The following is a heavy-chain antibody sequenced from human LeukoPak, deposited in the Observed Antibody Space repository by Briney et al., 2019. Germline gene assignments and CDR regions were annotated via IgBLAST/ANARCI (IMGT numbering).Heavy chain of an antibody. CDR1: GFTFSSYS. CDR3: ARQGDDAVVVPAAIYFQH. V-gene: IGHV3-21*01. Sequence: GGSLRLSCAASGFTFSSYSMNWVRQAPGKGLEWVSSISSSSSYIYYADSVKGRFTISRDNAKNSLYLQMNSLRAEDTAVYYCARQGDDAVVVPAAIYFQHWGQGTLVTVSS. CDR2: ISSSSSYI. D-gene: IGHD2-2*01. J-gene: IGHJ1*01.